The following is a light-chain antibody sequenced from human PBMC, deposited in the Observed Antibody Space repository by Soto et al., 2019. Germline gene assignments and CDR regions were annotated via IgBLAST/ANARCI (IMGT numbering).Light chain of an antibody. V-gene: IGKV3-11*01. CDR1: QSVGSY. J-gene: IGKJ4*01. CDR2: DTS. CDR3: QQRSNRLT. Sequence: EIVLTQSPATLSLSPGERATLSCRASQSVGSYLAWYQQKPGQAPRLLIYDTSNRATGIPARFSGSGSGTDFTLTISSLEPEDFAVYYCQQRSNRLTFGGGTNVEIK.